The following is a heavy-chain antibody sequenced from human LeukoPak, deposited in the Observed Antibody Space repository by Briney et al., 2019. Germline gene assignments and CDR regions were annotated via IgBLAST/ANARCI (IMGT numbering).Heavy chain of an antibody. CDR2: IGYDGSHE. CDR1: GLSLSSFG. D-gene: IGHD5-24*01. V-gene: IGHV3-33*01. Sequence: GGSLRLSCAASGLSLSSFGMHWVRQAPGKGLEWVAGIGYDGSHESEAESVKGRFTISRDNSRNTVYLQMNSLRVDDTAVYYCARGPRELDYWGQGTLVIVSS. CDR3: ARGPRELDY. J-gene: IGHJ4*02.